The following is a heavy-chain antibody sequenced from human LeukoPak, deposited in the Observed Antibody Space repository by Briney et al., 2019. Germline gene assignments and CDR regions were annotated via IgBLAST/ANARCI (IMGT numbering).Heavy chain of an antibody. CDR2: INHSGST. Sequence: SETLSLTCAVYGGSFSGYYWSWIRQPPGKGLEWIGEINHSGSTNYNPSLKSRVTVSVDTSKNQFSRKLSSVTAADTAVYYCARVHRIVVVPAARRHRYYGMDVWGQGTTVTVSS. CDR3: ARVHRIVVVPAARRHRYYGMDV. V-gene: IGHV4-34*01. CDR1: GGSFSGYY. J-gene: IGHJ6*02. D-gene: IGHD2-2*01.